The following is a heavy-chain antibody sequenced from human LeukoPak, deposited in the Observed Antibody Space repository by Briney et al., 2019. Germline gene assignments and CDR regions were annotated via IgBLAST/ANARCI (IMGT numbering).Heavy chain of an antibody. V-gene: IGHV5-51*01. CDR1: GYSFTNYW. CDR3: AIAVADNFDY. CDR2: IHSADSNT. J-gene: IGHJ4*02. Sequence: GESLKISCKDSGYSFTNYWIGWVRQMPGKGLEWMGIIHSADSNTKYSPSFQGQVTISADKSISTAYLQWSSLKASDTAMYYCAIAVADNFDYWGQGTLVTVSS. D-gene: IGHD6-19*01.